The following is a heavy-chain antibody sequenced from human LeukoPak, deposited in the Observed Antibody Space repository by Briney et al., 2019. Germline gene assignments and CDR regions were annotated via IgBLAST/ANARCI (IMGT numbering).Heavy chain of an antibody. CDR2: IIPIFGTA. Sequence: SVRVAFKASVGTFSSYAISWVRQAPGQGLEWMGGIIPIFGTANYAQKLQGRVTITADKSTSTAYMELSSLRSEDTAVYYCASGKVRVVPAATGAPFDYWGQGTLVTVSS. CDR3: ASGKVRVVPAATGAPFDY. D-gene: IGHD2-2*01. J-gene: IGHJ4*02. V-gene: IGHV1-69*06. CDR1: VGTFSSYA.